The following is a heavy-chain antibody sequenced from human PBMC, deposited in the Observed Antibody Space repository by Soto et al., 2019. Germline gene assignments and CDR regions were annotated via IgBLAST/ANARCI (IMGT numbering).Heavy chain of an antibody. J-gene: IGHJ6*02. Sequence: SVEDSCRASGAAFGSYAISWLRQASGQGLEWMGGIIPIFGTANYAQKFQGRVTITADESTSTAYMELSSLRSEDTAVYYCARGRDIVLVPAAKYYYYGMDVWGQ. CDR1: GAAFGSYA. CDR3: ARGRDIVLVPAAKYYYYGMDV. V-gene: IGHV1-69*13. D-gene: IGHD2-2*01. CDR2: IIPIFGTA.